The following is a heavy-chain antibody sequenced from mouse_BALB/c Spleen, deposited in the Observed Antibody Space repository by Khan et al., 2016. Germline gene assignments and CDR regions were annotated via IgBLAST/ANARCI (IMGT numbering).Heavy chain of an antibody. CDR3: ARFPLSHAMDY. V-gene: IGHV9-1*02. CDR2: INTYTGEP. Sequence: QIQLVQSGPELKKPGETVKISCKASGYTFTNYGMNWVKQAPGKGLKWMGWINTYTGEPTYADDFKGRFAFSLETSASTAYLQINNLKNEDMATYFCARFPLSHAMDYWGQGTSVTVSS. J-gene: IGHJ4*01. CDR1: GYTFTNYG.